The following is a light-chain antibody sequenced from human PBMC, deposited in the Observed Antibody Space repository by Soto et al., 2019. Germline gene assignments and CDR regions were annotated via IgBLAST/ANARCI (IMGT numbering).Light chain of an antibody. V-gene: IGKV3-11*01. CDR2: DAS. CDR1: QSVSSY. Sequence: EIVLIQSPATLSLSPGERATLSCRASQSVSSYLAWYQQKPGQAPRLLIYDASNRATGIPARFSGSGSGTDFTLTISSLEPEDFAVYYCQQRTTFGQGTKVEIK. J-gene: IGKJ1*01. CDR3: QQRTT.